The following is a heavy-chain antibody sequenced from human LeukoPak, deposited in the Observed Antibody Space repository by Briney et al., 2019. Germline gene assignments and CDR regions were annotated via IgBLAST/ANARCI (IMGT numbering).Heavy chain of an antibody. CDR3: ARVGGNYPIN. CDR2: ISAYNGNT. J-gene: IGHJ4*02. D-gene: IGHD1-26*01. V-gene: IGHV1-18*01. CDR1: GYTFTSYG. Sequence: SVKVSFKASGYTFTSYGISWVRQAPGQGLEWMGWISAYNGNTNYAQKLQGRVTMTRDTSTSTVYMELSSLRSEDTAVYYCARVGGNYPINWGQGSLVTVSS.